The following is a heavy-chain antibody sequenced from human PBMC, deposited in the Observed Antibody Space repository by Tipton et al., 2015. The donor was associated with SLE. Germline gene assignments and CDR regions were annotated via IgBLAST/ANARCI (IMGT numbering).Heavy chain of an antibody. CDR1: DGSSSGYY. J-gene: IGHJ4*02. V-gene: IGHV4-34*01. Sequence: TLSLTCSVYDGSSSGYYWTWIRQPPGKGLEWIGEINHSGSTNYNPSLKSRVTISTDASKNQFSLKLRSVTAADTAIYYCAREGGGPDYWGQGALVTVSS. CDR2: INHSGST. D-gene: IGHD1-26*01. CDR3: AREGGGPDY.